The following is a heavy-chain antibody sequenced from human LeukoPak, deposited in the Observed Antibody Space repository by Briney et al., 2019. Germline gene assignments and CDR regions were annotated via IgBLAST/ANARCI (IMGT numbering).Heavy chain of an antibody. V-gene: IGHV1-18*01. CDR1: GYTSTSYG. CDR3: ARTPSTSETAAGSFDY. D-gene: IGHD6-13*01. J-gene: IGHJ4*02. CDR2: ISAYNGNT. Sequence: ASVKVSFKASGYTSTSYGISWVRQAPGQGLEWMGWISAYNGNTNYAQKLQGRVTMTTDTSTSTAYMELRSLRSDDTAVYYCARTPSTSETAAGSFDYWGQGTLVTVSS.